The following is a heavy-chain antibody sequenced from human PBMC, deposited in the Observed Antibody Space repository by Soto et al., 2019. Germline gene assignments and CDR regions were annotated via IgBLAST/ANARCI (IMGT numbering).Heavy chain of an antibody. D-gene: IGHD6-13*01. CDR3: ARDLAAAAY. Sequence: QVQLVQSGAEVKKTGASVKVSCKASGYIFTNYYINWVRQAPGQGIEWMAIINPLPTTGSTNYAEEFHGRVTVTRDTSTCTVYLELSSLETYDRAVYYCARDLAAAAYWGLGTLVTVFS. CDR2: INPLPTTGST. CDR1: GYIFTNYY. J-gene: IGHJ4*01. V-gene: IGHV1-46*01.